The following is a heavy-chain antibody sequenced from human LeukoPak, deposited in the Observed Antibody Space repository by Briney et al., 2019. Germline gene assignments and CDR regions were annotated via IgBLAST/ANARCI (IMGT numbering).Heavy chain of an antibody. V-gene: IGHV1-2*04. CDR2: INPNSGGT. Sequence: GASVEVSCKASGYTFTGYYMHWVRQAPGQGLEWMGWINPNSGGTNYAQKFQGWVTMTRDTSISTAYMELSRLRSDDTAVYYCARDGTYSGYDEPDAFDIWGQGTMVTVSS. J-gene: IGHJ3*02. D-gene: IGHD5-12*01. CDR1: GYTFTGYY. CDR3: ARDGTYSGYDEPDAFDI.